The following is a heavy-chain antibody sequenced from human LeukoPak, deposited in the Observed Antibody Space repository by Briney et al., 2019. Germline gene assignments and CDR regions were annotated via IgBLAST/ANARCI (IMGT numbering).Heavy chain of an antibody. CDR3: ARDILYSYGFSRDAFDI. CDR1: GGSISSYY. D-gene: IGHD5-18*01. Sequence: PSETLSLTCTVSGGSISSYYWSWIRQPPGKGLEWIGSIYYSGSTYYNPSLKSRVTISVDTSKNQFSLKLSSVTAADTAVYYCARDILYSYGFSRDAFDIWGQGTMVTVSS. J-gene: IGHJ3*02. V-gene: IGHV4-59*01. CDR2: IYYSGST.